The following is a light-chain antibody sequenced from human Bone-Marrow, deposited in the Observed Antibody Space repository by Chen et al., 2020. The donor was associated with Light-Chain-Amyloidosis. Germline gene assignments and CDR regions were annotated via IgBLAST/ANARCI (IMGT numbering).Light chain of an antibody. Sequence: QSVLTQPPSVSGAPGQRVTISCTGSSSNIGAGYDVRWYQQLPGTAPKLLSYGDSNRPSGVPDRFSGSKSGTSASLAITGLQADDEAHYYCQSFDSSLSGSAVVFGGGTKLTVL. CDR3: QSFDSSLSGSAVV. CDR2: GDS. CDR1: SSNIGAGYD. V-gene: IGLV1-40*01. J-gene: IGLJ2*01.